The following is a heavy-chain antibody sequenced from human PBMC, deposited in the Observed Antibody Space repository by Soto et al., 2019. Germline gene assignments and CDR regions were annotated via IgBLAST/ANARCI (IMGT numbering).Heavy chain of an antibody. D-gene: IGHD3-10*01. CDR2: IYYSGST. CDR3: ARLLRSGRRTNLGHYYYYMDV. V-gene: IGHV4-59*01. J-gene: IGHJ6*03. CDR1: GGSISSYY. Sequence: SETLSLTCTVSGGSISSYYWSWIRQPPGKGLEWIGYIYYSGSTNYNPSLKSRVTISVDTSKNQFSLKLSSVTAADTAVYYCARLLRSGRRTNLGHYYYYMDVWGKGTTVTVSS.